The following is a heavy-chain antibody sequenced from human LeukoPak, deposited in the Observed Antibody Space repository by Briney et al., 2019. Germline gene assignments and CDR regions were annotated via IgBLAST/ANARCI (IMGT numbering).Heavy chain of an antibody. V-gene: IGHV3-74*01. J-gene: IGHJ5*02. CDR1: GFMFSKSW. CDR2: IYNDGSTT. D-gene: IGHD4-17*01. CDR3: AREKDDHGDPGPLDA. Sequence: PGGSLRPSCAASGFMFSKSWMHWVRQVPGKGLVLVARIYNDGSTTNCADSVKCRFTISRDNAANTLFLQMSSLRAEDTAVYYCAREKDDHGDPGPLDAWGQGDLVTVSS.